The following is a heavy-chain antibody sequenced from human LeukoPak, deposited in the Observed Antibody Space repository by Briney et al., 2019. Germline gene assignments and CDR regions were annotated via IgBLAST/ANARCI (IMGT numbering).Heavy chain of an antibody. D-gene: IGHD4-17*01. CDR3: ASGPDDYGDYYYYMDV. CDR2: IFYSGST. V-gene: IGHV4-39*07. Sequence: SETLSLTCTVSGGSISTSSYYWGWVRQPPGKGLEWIGNIFYSGSTYYSPSLKSRVTMSVDTSKNQFSLKLSSVTAADTAVYYCASGPDDYGDYYYYMDVWGKGTTVTISS. CDR1: GGSISTSSYY. J-gene: IGHJ6*03.